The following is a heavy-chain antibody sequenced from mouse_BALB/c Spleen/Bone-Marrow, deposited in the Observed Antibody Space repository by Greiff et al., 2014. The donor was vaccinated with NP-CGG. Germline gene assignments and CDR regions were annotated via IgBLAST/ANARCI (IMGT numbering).Heavy chain of an antibody. Sequence: VQLQQSGAELVRSGASVKLSCTASGFNIKDYYMHWVKQRPEQGLEWIGWIDPENGDTEYAPKFQGKATMTADTSSNTAYLQLSSLTSEDTAVYCCNARGSAEYSGQPTTPPVSS. V-gene: IGHV14-4*02. CDR1: GFNIKDYY. CDR2: IDPENGDT. CDR3: NARGSAEY. J-gene: IGHJ2*01.